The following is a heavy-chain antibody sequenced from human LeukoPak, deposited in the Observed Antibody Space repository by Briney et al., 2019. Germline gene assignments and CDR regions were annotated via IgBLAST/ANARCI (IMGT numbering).Heavy chain of an antibody. CDR2: ISSSSYI. J-gene: IGHJ3*02. V-gene: IGHV3-21*01. D-gene: IGHD3-3*01. CDR1: GFTFSSYS. CDR3: ASESYYDFWSGSRAFDI. Sequence: GGSLRLSCAASGFTFSSYSMNWVRQAPGKGLEWVSSISSSSYIYYADSVKGRFTISRDNAKNSLYLQMNSLRAEDTAVYYCASESYYDFWSGSRAFDIWGQGTMVTVSS.